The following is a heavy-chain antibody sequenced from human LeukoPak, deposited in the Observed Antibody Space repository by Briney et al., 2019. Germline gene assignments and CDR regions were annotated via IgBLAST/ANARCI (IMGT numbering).Heavy chain of an antibody. CDR3: AREGGYSYGLIDY. D-gene: IGHD5-18*01. CDR2: ISSSSVYT. V-gene: IGHV3-11*06. J-gene: IGHJ4*02. Sequence: GGSLRLSCTASGFTFSDYYMSWIRQAPGKGLEWVSYISSSSVYTDYADSVKGRFTISRDNGKNSLFLQMNSLRAEDTAVYYCAREGGYSYGLIDYWGQGTLVTVSS. CDR1: GFTFSDYY.